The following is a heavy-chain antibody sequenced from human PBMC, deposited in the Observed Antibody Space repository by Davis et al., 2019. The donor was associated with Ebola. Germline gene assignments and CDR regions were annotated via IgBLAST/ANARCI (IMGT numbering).Heavy chain of an antibody. CDR1: GGSISSYY. J-gene: IGHJ4*02. CDR3: ARVLADDGVDY. CDR2: IYYSGST. Sequence: MPGGSLRLSCTVSGGSISSYYWSWIRQPPGKGLEWIGYIYYSGSTNYNPSLKSRVTISVDTSKNQFSLKLSSVTAADTAVYYCARVLADDGVDYWGQGTLVTVSS. V-gene: IGHV4-59*12. D-gene: IGHD3-16*01.